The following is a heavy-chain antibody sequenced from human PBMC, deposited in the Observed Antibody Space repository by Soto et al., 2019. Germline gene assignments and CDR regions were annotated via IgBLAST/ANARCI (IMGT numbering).Heavy chain of an antibody. J-gene: IGHJ6*02. Sequence: QVKLVQSGDEVRKPGSSVKVSCKASGYIFVNYGIAWVRQAPGQGLEWMGWINPYSGNTHYASKVHGRLTMTTDTPTGPAYMDLGSLTSDATAVYYCAMVDNYVTPTPQDVWGQGTTVTVSS. D-gene: IGHD3-16*01. CDR1: GYIFVNYG. CDR3: AMVDNYVTPTPQDV. CDR2: INPYSGNT. V-gene: IGHV1-18*01.